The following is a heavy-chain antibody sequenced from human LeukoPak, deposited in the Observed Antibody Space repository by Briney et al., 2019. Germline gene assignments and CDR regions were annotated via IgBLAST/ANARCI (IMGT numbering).Heavy chain of an antibody. V-gene: IGHV1-69*13. Sequence: SVKVSCEASGGTFSSYAISWERQAPGQGLEWMGGIIPIFGTANYAQKFQGRVTITADESTSTAYMELSSLRSEDTAVYYCAREGYDYVWGSYRRNWFDPWGQGTLVTVSS. D-gene: IGHD3-16*02. CDR3: AREGYDYVWGSYRRNWFDP. CDR2: IIPIFGTA. CDR1: GGTFSSYA. J-gene: IGHJ5*02.